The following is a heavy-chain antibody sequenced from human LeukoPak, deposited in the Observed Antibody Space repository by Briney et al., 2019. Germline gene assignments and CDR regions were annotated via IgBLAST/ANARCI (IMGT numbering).Heavy chain of an antibody. Sequence: GGSLRLSCAASGVTVSINYMSWVRQAPGKGLEWVSVIYSGGSTYYVDSVKGRFTISRDRSKNTVYLQMNSLRVEDTAVYYCARGPAYSSGWNFDYWGQGTLVTVSS. D-gene: IGHD6-19*01. J-gene: IGHJ4*02. CDR1: GVTVSINY. CDR3: ARGPAYSSGWNFDY. CDR2: IYSGGST. V-gene: IGHV3-66*01.